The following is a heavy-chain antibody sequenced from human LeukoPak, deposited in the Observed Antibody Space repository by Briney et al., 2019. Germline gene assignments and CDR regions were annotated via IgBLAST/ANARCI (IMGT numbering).Heavy chain of an antibody. CDR3: AKIIADDGFDY. D-gene: IGHD2-21*01. J-gene: IGHJ4*02. Sequence: SETLSLTCAVYGGSFSGYYWSWIRQPPGKGLEWIGEINHSGSTNYNPSLKSRVTISVDTSKTQFSLKLTSVTAADTAVYYCAKIIADDGFDYWGQGTLVTVSS. CDR2: INHSGST. V-gene: IGHV4-34*01. CDR1: GGSFSGYY.